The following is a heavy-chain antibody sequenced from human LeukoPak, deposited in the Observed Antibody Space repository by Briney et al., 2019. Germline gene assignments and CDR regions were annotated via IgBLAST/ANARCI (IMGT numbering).Heavy chain of an antibody. CDR1: GFTFSNYG. J-gene: IGHJ3*02. Sequence: PGGSLRLSCAASGFTFSNYGMHWVRQVPGKGLEWVAAIWFDGIRKYYADSVKGRLTISRDNSKNTLYLQMNSLRAEDTAVYYCARDLEDSSPFGAFDMWGQGTRVTVSS. D-gene: IGHD3-22*01. CDR3: ARDLEDSSPFGAFDM. V-gene: IGHV3-33*01. CDR2: IWFDGIRK.